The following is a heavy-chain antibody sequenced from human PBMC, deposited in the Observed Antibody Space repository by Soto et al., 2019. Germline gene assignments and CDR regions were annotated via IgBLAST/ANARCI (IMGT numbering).Heavy chain of an antibody. D-gene: IGHD2-2*01. V-gene: IGHV3-23*05. CDR2: IGPNPRNT. CDR1: GFPFSTSG. CDR3: ATASHCSSDACPAAE. Sequence: EVHLLESGGGLVQPGGSLRLSCAASGFPFSTSGMLWVRQPPGEGLEWVSAIGPNPRNTNYRDSVKGRFTISRDNSRNTIFMQMSALRAEDTALYYCATASHCSSDACPAAEWGQGTLITVSS. J-gene: IGHJ4*02.